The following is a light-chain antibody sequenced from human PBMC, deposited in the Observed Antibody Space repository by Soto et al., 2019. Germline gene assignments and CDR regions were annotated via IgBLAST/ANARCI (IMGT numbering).Light chain of an antibody. CDR3: QQDNMTPFT. CDR1: QTVSNN. J-gene: IGKJ3*01. CDR2: DSS. Sequence: DIQMTQSPSSLSASVGDRVTITCRTSQTVSNNLNWYQRKPGKAPSLLIYDSSTLKSGVPSRFIGSGSETEFTLNIRSLQPEDFATYYCQQDNMTPFTFGPGTKVDI. V-gene: IGKV1-39*01.